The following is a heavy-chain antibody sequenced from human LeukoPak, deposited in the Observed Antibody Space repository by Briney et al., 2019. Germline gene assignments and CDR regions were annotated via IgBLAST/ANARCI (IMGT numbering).Heavy chain of an antibody. CDR3: ARGRWLQLWGDY. J-gene: IGHJ4*02. CDR2: INSNTGDT. CDR1: GYTFTDYY. V-gene: IGHV1-2*02. D-gene: IGHD5-18*01. Sequence: ASVKVSCKASGYTFTDYYIHWVRQAAGQGPEWMGWINSNTGDTKYAQKFQDRVTLTQDTSISTAYMELSRLESDDTAVFYCARGRWLQLWGDYWGQGTPLTVSS.